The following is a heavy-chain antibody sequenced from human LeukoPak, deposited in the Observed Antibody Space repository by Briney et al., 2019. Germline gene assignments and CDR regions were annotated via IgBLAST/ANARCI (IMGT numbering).Heavy chain of an antibody. J-gene: IGHJ4*02. CDR1: GYSFTNFW. Sequence: GESLKISCKGSGYSFTNFWIGWVRQMPGKGLEWMGIIYPGDSETKYSPSFQGQVTISVDKSITTAYLQWSSLKASDTAMYYCARHAGMAGSNLDHWGQGTLVTVSS. D-gene: IGHD6-19*01. CDR3: ARHAGMAGSNLDH. CDR2: IYPGDSET. V-gene: IGHV5-51*01.